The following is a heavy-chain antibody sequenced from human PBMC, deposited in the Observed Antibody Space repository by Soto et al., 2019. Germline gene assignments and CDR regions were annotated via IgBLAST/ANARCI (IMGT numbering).Heavy chain of an antibody. CDR3: ARGDIGGAHSGV. CDR1: GGTFSSYA. Sequence: QVQLVQSGAEVKKPGSSVKVSCKASGGTFSSYAISWVRQAPGQGLEWMGGIIPIFGTANYAQKFQGRSTISPDESTSTAYMELSSLRSEGTAVYYWARGDIGGAHSGVWGQGTLVTGSS. D-gene: IGHD1-26*01. CDR2: IIPIFGTA. V-gene: IGHV1-69*05. J-gene: IGHJ4*02.